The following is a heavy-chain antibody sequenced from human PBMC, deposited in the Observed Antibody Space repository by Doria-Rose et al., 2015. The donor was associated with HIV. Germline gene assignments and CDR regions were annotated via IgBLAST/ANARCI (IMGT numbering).Heavy chain of an antibody. CDR2: IFYTGST. CDR3: ARVLSGTYDY. Sequence: QVQLVQSGPGLVKPSETLSLTCSVSGGSISHYYWSWIRQPPGKGLEYIGDIFYTGSTNYRSSLKSRVSISIDTSKNKFSLRLSSVTAADTAVYYCARVLSGTYDYWGQGTLVTVSS. D-gene: IGHD1-26*01. V-gene: IGHV4-59*01. J-gene: IGHJ4*02. CDR1: GGSISHYY.